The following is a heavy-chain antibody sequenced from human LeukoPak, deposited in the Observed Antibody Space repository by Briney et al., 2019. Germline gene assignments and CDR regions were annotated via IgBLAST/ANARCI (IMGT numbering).Heavy chain of an antibody. V-gene: IGHV4-34*01. CDR3: ARRFLEWLNGGYYYYYMDV. CDR2: INHSGST. J-gene: IGHJ6*03. Sequence: SETLSLTCAVYGGSFSGYYWSWIRQPPGKGLEWIGEINHSGSTNYNPSLKSRVTISVDTSKNQFSLKLSSVTAADTAVYYCARRFLEWLNGGYYYYYMDVWDKGTTVTVSS. D-gene: IGHD3-3*01. CDR1: GGSFSGYY.